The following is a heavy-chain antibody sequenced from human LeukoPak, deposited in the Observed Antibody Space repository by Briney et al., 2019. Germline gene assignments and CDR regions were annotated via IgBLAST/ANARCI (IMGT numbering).Heavy chain of an antibody. Sequence: PGGSLRLSCAASGFTVSSNYMSWVRQAPGKGLEWVSVIYSGGRTNYADSVKGRFTIYRDNSKNTLYLQMNSLRAEDTAVYYCARDQERGSGNRACDLWGRGTLVTVSS. CDR1: GFTVSSNY. V-gene: IGHV3-66*01. J-gene: IGHJ2*01. D-gene: IGHD3-10*01. CDR2: IYSGGRT. CDR3: ARDQERGSGNRACDL.